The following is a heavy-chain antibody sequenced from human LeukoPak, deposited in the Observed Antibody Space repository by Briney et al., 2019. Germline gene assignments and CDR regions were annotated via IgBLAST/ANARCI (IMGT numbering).Heavy chain of an antibody. CDR1: GFTFSSYE. V-gene: IGHV3-48*03. Sequence: GGSLRLSCAASGFTFSSYEMNWVRQAPGKGLEWVSYISSSGSTIYYADSVKGRFTISRDNSKNTLYLQMNSLRGEDAAVYYCAKTAMEIVVVVAAHFDYWGQGTLVTVSS. D-gene: IGHD2-15*01. J-gene: IGHJ4*02. CDR2: ISSSGSTI. CDR3: AKTAMEIVVVVAAHFDY.